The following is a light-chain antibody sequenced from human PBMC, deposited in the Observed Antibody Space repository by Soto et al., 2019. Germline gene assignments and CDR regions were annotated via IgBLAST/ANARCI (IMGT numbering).Light chain of an antibody. V-gene: IGKV3D-7*01. CDR3: QQDYNLLWT. CDR1: QSVSSSY. J-gene: IGKJ1*01. Sequence: PGERVSLSGRASQSVSSSYLTWYQQKPGQAPRLLIYGASTRATSIPARFSGSESGTDFNLTISSLQTEDFAVYYCQQDYNLLWTFGQGTKVDIK. CDR2: GAS.